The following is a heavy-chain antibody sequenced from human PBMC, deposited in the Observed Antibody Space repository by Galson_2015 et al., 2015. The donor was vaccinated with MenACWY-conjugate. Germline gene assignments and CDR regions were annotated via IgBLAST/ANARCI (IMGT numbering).Heavy chain of an antibody. CDR1: GFTFSSYV. CDR3: AKGRQYFDSSGYQDAFDI. V-gene: IGHV3-23*01. J-gene: IGHJ3*02. CDR2: FSGSGDST. Sequence: SLRLSCAASGFTFSSYVMSWVRQAPGKGLEWVSAFSGSGDSTYYADSVKGRFTISRDKSRNTLYLQMNSLRAEDSAVYYCAKGRQYFDSSGYQDAFDIWGQGTIVSVSS. D-gene: IGHD3-22*01.